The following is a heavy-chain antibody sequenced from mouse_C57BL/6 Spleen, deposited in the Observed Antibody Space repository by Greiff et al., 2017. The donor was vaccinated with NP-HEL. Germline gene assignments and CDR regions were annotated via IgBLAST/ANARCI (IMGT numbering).Heavy chain of an antibody. Sequence: QVQLQQPGAELVMPGASVKLSCKASGYTFTSYWMHWVKQRPGQGLEWIGEIDPSDSYTNYNQKFKGKSTLTVDKSSSTAYMQLSSLTSEDSAVYYCARYYGSRGWCFDVWGTGTTVTVSS. J-gene: IGHJ1*03. CDR3: ARYYGSRGWCFDV. D-gene: IGHD1-1*01. V-gene: IGHV1-69*01. CDR1: GYTFTSYW. CDR2: IDPSDSYT.